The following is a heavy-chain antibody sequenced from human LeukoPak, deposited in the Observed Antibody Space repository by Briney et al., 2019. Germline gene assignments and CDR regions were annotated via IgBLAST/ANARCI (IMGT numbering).Heavy chain of an antibody. J-gene: IGHJ6*03. V-gene: IGHV3-23*01. CDR3: AKLAGDANYYYYYYMDV. D-gene: IGHD7-27*01. Sequence: GGSLRLSCAASGFTFSSYAMSCVRQAPGKGLEWVSAISGSGGSTYYADSVKGRFTISRDNSKNTLYLQMNSLRAEDTAVYYCAKLAGDANYYYYYYMDVWGKGTTVTVSS. CDR2: ISGSGGST. CDR1: GFTFSSYA.